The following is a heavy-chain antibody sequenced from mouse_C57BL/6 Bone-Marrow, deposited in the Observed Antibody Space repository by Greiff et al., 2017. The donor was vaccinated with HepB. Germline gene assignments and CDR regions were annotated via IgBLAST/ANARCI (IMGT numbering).Heavy chain of an antibody. Sequence: VQLQQPGAELVKPGASVKLSCKASGYTFTSYWMQWVKQRPGQGLEWIGEIDPSDSYTNYNQKFKGKATLTVDTSSSTAYMQLSSLTSEDSAVYYCATYYYGSSYVYAMDYWGQGTSVTVPS. CDR2: IDPSDSYT. CDR1: GYTFTSYW. J-gene: IGHJ4*01. CDR3: ATYYYGSSYVYAMDY. V-gene: IGHV1-50*01. D-gene: IGHD1-1*01.